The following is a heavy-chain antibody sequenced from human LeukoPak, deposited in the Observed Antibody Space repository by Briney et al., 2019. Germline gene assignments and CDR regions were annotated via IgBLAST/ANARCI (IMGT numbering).Heavy chain of an antibody. J-gene: IGHJ6*03. CDR1: GGSFSGYY. Sequence: PSETLSLTCAVYGGSFSGYYWSWIRQPPGKGLEWIGEINHSGSTNYNPSLKRRVTISVDTSKHQFSLKLSSVTAADTAVYYCARGRLTMIVVVPDRGYMDVWGKGTTVTVSS. CDR2: INHSGST. D-gene: IGHD3-22*01. V-gene: IGHV4-34*01. CDR3: ARGRLTMIVVVPDRGYMDV.